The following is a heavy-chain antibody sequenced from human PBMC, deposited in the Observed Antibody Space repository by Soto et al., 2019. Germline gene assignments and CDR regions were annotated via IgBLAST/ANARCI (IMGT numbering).Heavy chain of an antibody. CDR3: ARDGYYFGWGSYYTSGFDP. J-gene: IGHJ5*02. Sequence: ASVKVSCKASGYKFTTYGVSWVRQAPGQGLEWMGWISAYNGNTKYAENLQGRVTMTTDTSTSTAYMELRSLRSDDTAVYYCARDGYYFGWGSYYTSGFDPWGQGTLVTAPS. D-gene: IGHD3-10*01. V-gene: IGHV1-18*04. CDR2: ISAYNGNT. CDR1: GYKFTTYG.